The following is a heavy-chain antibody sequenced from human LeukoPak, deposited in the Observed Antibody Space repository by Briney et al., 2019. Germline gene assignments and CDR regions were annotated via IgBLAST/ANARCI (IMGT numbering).Heavy chain of an antibody. Sequence: SETLSLTCAVYGESFSGYYWSWIRQPPGKGLEWIGEINHSGSTNYSPSLKSRVTISVDTSKNQFSLKLSSVTAADTAVYYCARAIRITIFGVVINPRGWFDPWGQGTLVTVSS. CDR2: INHSGST. CDR1: GESFSGYY. D-gene: IGHD3-3*01. J-gene: IGHJ5*02. V-gene: IGHV4-34*01. CDR3: ARAIRITIFGVVINPRGWFDP.